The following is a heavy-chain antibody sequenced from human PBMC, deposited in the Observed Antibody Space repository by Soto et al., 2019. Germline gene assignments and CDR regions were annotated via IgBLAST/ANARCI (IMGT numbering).Heavy chain of an antibody. D-gene: IGHD1-1*01. CDR1: AFTLSKFV. CDR3: ARGNMDV. Sequence: QVPLVESGGGVVQPGRSLRLSCAASAFTLSKFVMHWVRQAPGKGLEWVAVTSNDGSNTYYADSVKGRFTISRDNSKNTLYLQMNSLRTEDTAVYYCARGNMDVWGQGTTVTVSS. V-gene: IGHV3-30-3*01. CDR2: TSNDGSNT. J-gene: IGHJ6*02.